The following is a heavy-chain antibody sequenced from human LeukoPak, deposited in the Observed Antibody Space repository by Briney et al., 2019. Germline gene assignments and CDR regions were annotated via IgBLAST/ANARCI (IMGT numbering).Heavy chain of an antibody. CDR3: SKDEGYYYIDV. CDR1: GFTFSSYA. V-gene: IGHV3-23*01. Sequence: PGGSLSLSCAASGFTFSSYAMSWVRQAPGKGPEWVSVISGSGGSTYYADSVKGRFTISRDNSKNTLYLEMNSLRVEDTAVYYCSKDEGYYYIDVSGKGTTVTVSS. J-gene: IGHJ6*03. CDR2: ISGSGGST.